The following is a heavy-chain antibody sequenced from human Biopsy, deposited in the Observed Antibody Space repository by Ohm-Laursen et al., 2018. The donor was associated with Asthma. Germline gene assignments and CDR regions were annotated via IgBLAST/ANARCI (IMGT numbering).Heavy chain of an antibody. CDR1: GFTFSDHY. D-gene: IGHD2-2*01. CDR3: AKGFSSTSCYGICYYYVMDV. CDR2: TRNKANSYTT. Sequence: SLRLSCTASGFTFSDHYMDWVRQAPGKGLEWVGRTRNKANSYTTEYAASVKGRFTISRDDSKNSLYLQMNSLKTEDTAVYYCAKGFSSTSCYGICYYYVMDVWGQGTTVTVSS. J-gene: IGHJ6*02. V-gene: IGHV3-72*01.